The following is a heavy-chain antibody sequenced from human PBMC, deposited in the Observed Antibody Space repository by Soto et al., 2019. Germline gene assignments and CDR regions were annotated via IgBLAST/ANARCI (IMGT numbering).Heavy chain of an antibody. CDR3: ARELSQFYYGMDV. D-gene: IGHD6-19*01. V-gene: IGHV1-18*01. J-gene: IGHJ6*02. Sequence: QVQLVQSGVEVKKPGASVKVSCKASGYTFTNYGISWVRQAPGQGLEWMGWISVYNGNTNYAQELQGRVTITTDTPTSTAYMQLRSLRSDETAVYYCARELSQFYYGMDVWGQGTTVTVSS. CDR1: GYTFTNYG. CDR2: ISVYNGNT.